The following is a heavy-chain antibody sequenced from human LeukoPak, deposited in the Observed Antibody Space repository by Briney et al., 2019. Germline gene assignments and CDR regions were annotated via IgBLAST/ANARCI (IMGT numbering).Heavy chain of an antibody. CDR2: INTNTGNP. V-gene: IGHV7-4-1*02. CDR1: GYTFTTNT. CDR3: AREISDSSGPISICWFDP. J-gene: IGHJ5*02. D-gene: IGHD3-22*01. Sequence: ASVKVSCKASGYTFTTNTMHWVRQAPGQGLEWMGWINTNTGNPTYAQGFTGRFVFSLDTSVSTAYLQISSLKAEDTAVYYCAREISDSSGPISICWFDPWGQGTLVTVSS.